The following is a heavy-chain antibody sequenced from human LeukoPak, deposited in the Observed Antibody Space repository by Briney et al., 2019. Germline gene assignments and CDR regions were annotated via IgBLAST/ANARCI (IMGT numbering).Heavy chain of an antibody. CDR1: GFTFSSYA. CDR3: AKGPHIVVVTYFQH. V-gene: IGHV3-30*02. J-gene: IGHJ1*01. CDR2: IRYDGSNK. Sequence: GGSLRLSCAASGFTFSSYAMHWVRQAPGKGLEWVAFIRYDGSNKYYADSVKGRFTISRDNSKNTLYLQMNSLRAEDTAVYYCAKGPHIVVVTYFQHWGQGTLVTVSS. D-gene: IGHD2-2*01.